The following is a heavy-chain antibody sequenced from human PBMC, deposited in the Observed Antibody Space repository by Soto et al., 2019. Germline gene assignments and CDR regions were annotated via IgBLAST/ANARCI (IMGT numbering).Heavy chain of an antibody. J-gene: IGHJ5*02. D-gene: IGHD6-6*01. Sequence: GGSLRLSCAASGFTFSSYAMHWVRQAPGKGLEWVTVISYDGSNQYYADSVKGRFTISRDNSKNTLFLEMNSLRPEDTAVYYCAKDRGSSGNNWFDPRGQGTLVTVSS. CDR2: ISYDGSNQ. CDR3: AKDRGSSGNNWFDP. CDR1: GFTFSSYA. V-gene: IGHV3-30-3*01.